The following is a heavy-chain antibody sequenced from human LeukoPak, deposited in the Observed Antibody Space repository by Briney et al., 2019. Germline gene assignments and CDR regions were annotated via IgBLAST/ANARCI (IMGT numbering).Heavy chain of an antibody. D-gene: IGHD1-26*01. Sequence: GGSLRLSCTTSGFNFRAYWMGWVRQAPGKGLEWVSVIYSGGSTYYADSVKGRFTISRDNSKNTLYLQMNSLRAEDTAVYYCARDRRGSGNYYQGHYFDYWGQGTLVTVSS. V-gene: IGHV3-53*01. CDR3: ARDRRGSGNYYQGHYFDY. CDR1: GFNFRAYW. J-gene: IGHJ4*02. CDR2: IYSGGST.